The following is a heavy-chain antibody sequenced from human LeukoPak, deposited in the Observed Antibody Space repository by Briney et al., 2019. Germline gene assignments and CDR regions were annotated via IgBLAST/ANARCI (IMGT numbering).Heavy chain of an antibody. J-gene: IGHJ4*02. CDR2: ISSSSSYI. CDR1: GFTFSSYS. Sequence: PGGSLRLSCAASGFTFSSYSMNWVRQAPGKGLEWVSSISSSSSYIYYADSVKGRFTISRDNAKNSLYLQMNSLRAEDTAVYYCARDHFIGEGFDYWGQGTLVTVSS. V-gene: IGHV3-21*01. CDR3: ARDHFIGEGFDY.